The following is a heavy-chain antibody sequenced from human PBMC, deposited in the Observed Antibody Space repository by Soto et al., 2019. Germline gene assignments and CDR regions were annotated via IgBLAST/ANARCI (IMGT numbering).Heavy chain of an antibody. CDR3: ARWPGVAPRARYFDY. CDR1: GFTVSSNY. D-gene: IGHD5-12*01. CDR2: IYSGGST. Sequence: GGSLRLSCAASGFTVSSNYMSWVRQAPGKGLEWVSVIYSGGSTYYADSVKGRFTISRDNSKNTLYLQMNSLRAEDTAVYYCARWPGVAPRARYFDYWGQGTLVTVSS. V-gene: IGHV3-66*01. J-gene: IGHJ4*02.